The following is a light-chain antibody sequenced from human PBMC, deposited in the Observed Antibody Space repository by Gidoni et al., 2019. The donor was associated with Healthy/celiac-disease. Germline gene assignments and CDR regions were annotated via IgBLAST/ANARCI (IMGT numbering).Light chain of an antibody. Sequence: IVMPQSPATLSVSPGERATLSCRASQSVSSNLAWYQQKTGQDPRLLIQGASTRAPGIPDRIRGSGSGTEFTLTISSLQTEDFAVYYCQQYNNWPLTFGGGTKVEIK. J-gene: IGKJ4*01. CDR3: QQYNNWPLT. CDR1: QSVSSN. V-gene: IGKV3-15*01. CDR2: GAS.